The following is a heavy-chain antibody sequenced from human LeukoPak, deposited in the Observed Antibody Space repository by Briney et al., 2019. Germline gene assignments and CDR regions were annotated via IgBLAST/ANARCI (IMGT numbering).Heavy chain of an antibody. D-gene: IGHD4-17*01. CDR2: IYYSGSA. CDR3: ARGPTSMVTTALGIQH. J-gene: IGHJ1*01. V-gene: IGHV4-31*03. CDR1: GGSISSSPYY. Sequence: SQTLSLTCTVSGGSISSSPYYWSWIRQHPGKGLEWIGYIYYSGSAYYNPSLKSRVTMSVDTSKNQFSLKLSSVTAADTAVYYCARGPTSMVTTALGIQHWGQGTLVTVSS.